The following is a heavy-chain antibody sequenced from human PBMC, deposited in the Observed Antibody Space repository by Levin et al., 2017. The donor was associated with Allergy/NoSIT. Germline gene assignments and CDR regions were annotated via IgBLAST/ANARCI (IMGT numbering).Heavy chain of an antibody. D-gene: IGHD2-21*02. CDR1: GFTFSLSS. J-gene: IGHJ4*02. CDR3: VRGDRRNY. V-gene: IGHV3-21*01. Sequence: NSGGSLRLSCAASGFTFSLSSFTWVRQAPGKGLEYVSSISPSGSLIFYAKSLRGRFTISRDNNENSVYLYMNTLRLDDTAVYYCVRGDRRNYWGQGTLVTVSA. CDR2: ISPSGSLI.